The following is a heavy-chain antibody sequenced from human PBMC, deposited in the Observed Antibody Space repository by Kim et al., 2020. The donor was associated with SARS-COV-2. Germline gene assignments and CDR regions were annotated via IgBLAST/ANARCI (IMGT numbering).Heavy chain of an antibody. CDR3: ARGEYNWNYIYYYYGMDV. Sequence: GGSLRLSCAASGFTFSSYSMNWVRQAPGKGLEWVSSISSSSSYIYYADSVKGRFTISRDNAKNSLYLQMNSLRAEDTAVYYCARGEYNWNYIYYYYGMDVWGQGTTVTVSS. J-gene: IGHJ6*02. V-gene: IGHV3-21*01. CDR2: ISSSSSYI. D-gene: IGHD1-7*01. CDR1: GFTFSSYS.